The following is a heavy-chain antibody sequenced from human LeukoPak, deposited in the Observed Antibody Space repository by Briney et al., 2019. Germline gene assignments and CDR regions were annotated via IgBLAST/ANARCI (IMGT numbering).Heavy chain of an antibody. Sequence: GGSLRLSCAASGFTLSSYGMHWVRQAPGKGLEWVAVISYDGSNKYYADSVKGRFTISRDNSKNTLYLQMNSLRAEDTAVYYCAKDYYGDYDAFDIWGQETMVTVSS. CDR1: GFTLSSYG. V-gene: IGHV3-30*18. D-gene: IGHD4-17*01. CDR2: ISYDGSNK. J-gene: IGHJ3*02. CDR3: AKDYYGDYDAFDI.